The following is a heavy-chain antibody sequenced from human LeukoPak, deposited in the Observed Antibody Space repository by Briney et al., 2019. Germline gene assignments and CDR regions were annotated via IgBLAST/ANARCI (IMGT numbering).Heavy chain of an antibody. CDR1: GGSISSGGYY. V-gene: IGHV4-31*03. CDR2: IYYSGST. J-gene: IGHJ6*02. CDR3: ARDFVEGSAPGGMDV. D-gene: IGHD3-10*01. Sequence: SETLSLTCTVSGGSISSGGYYWSWIRQHPGKGLEWIGYIYYSGSTYYNPSLKSRVTISVDTSKNQFSLKLSSVTAADTAVYYCARDFVEGSAPGGMDVWGQGTTVTVSS.